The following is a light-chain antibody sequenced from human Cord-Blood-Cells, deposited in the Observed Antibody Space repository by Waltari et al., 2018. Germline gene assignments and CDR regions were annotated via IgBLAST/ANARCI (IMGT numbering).Light chain of an antibody. CDR3: QQSYSTPWT. J-gene: IGKJ1*01. Sequence: IQMTQSPSSLSASVGDRVTITCRASQSISSYLNWYQQKPGKAPKLLIYAASRLQSGVPASFSGSGSGTDFTLTISSLQPEDFATYYCQQSYSTPWTFGQGTKVEIK. V-gene: IGKV1-39*01. CDR1: QSISSY. CDR2: AAS.